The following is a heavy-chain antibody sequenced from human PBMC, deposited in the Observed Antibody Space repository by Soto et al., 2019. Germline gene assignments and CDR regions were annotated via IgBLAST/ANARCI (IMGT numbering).Heavy chain of an antibody. CDR3: VKKSIGTVTNPVYWSFDL. J-gene: IGHJ2*01. CDR1: GFTFINYA. CDR2: TSGGGDVA. Sequence: EVQLLESVGGLIQPGGSLRLSCTASGFTFINYAMNWVRQAPGKGLEWVSGTSGGGDVAFYADSVKGRFAISRDNSKNTLSLQMNSLRAQDTALYYCVKKSIGTVTNPVYWSFDLWGRGTLVTVSS. D-gene: IGHD4-17*01. V-gene: IGHV3-23*01.